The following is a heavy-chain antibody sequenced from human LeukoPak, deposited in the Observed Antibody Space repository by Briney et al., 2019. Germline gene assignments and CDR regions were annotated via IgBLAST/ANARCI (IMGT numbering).Heavy chain of an antibody. CDR3: AKEPGDYYYYMDV. D-gene: IGHD7-27*01. CDR1: AFTFSAYG. J-gene: IGHJ6*03. V-gene: IGHV3-30*02. CDR2: IRFDGVNK. Sequence: PGGSLRLSCAASAFTFSAYGMHWVRQTPGKGLEWVAFIRFDGVNKYYADSVKGRFTISRDNSKNTLYLEMNSLIPEDTAVYYCAKEPGDYYYYMDVWGKGTTVTISS.